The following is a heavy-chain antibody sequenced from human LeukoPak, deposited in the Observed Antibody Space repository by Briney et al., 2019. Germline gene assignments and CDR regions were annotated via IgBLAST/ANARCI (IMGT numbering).Heavy chain of an antibody. CDR3: AREHFTLIAAAGTVADY. V-gene: IGHV4-30-2*01. D-gene: IGHD6-13*01. J-gene: IGHJ4*02. Sequence: PSETLSLTCTVSGGSISSGGYYWSWIRQPPGKGLEWIGYIYHSGSTYYNPSLKSRVTISVDRSKNQFSLKLSSVTAADTAVYYCAREHFTLIAAAGTVADYWGQGTLVTVSS. CDR2: IYHSGST. CDR1: GGSISSGGYY.